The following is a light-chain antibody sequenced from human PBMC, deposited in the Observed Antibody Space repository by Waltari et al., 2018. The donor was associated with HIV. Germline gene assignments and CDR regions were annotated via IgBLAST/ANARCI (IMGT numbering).Light chain of an antibody. CDR1: QSISDW. V-gene: IGKV1-5*03. J-gene: IGKJ4*02. CDR2: QAS. Sequence: DTQMTQSPSTLSASVGDRVTITCRASQSISDWLAWYQQKPGRAPNLLIYQASKLKSGVPSRFSGGASGTEVTLTISGLQPEDFATYICQQYKSYPLTFGRGTEVEIK. CDR3: QQYKSYPLT.